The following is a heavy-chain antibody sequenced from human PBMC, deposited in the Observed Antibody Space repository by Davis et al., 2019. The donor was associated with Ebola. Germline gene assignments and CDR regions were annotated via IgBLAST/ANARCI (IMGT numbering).Heavy chain of an antibody. V-gene: IGHV3-23*01. CDR3: ARGPSTGNSFSY. J-gene: IGHJ4*02. CDR2: ISGSGGST. Sequence: GGSLRLSCAASGFTFSSYAMSWVRQAPGKGLEWVSAISGSGGSTYYADSVKGRFTISRDNAKNTLYLQMNSLRPDDTAVYYCARGPSTGNSFSYWGQGTLVTVSS. CDR1: GFTFSSYA. D-gene: IGHD6-13*01.